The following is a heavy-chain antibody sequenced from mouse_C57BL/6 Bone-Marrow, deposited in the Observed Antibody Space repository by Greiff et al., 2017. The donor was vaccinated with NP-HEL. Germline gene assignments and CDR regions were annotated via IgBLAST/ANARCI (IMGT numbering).Heavy chain of an antibody. D-gene: IGHD3-2*01. V-gene: IGHV1-64*01. J-gene: IGHJ2*01. CDR2: IHPNSGST. Sequence: QVQLQQSGAELVKPGASVKLSCKASGYTFTSYWMHWVKQRPGQGLEWIGMIHPNSGSTNYNEKFKSKATLTVDKSSSTAYMQLSSLTSEDSAVYYCARRRTAPYFDYWGQGTTLTVSS. CDR1: GYTFTSYW. CDR3: ARRRTAPYFDY.